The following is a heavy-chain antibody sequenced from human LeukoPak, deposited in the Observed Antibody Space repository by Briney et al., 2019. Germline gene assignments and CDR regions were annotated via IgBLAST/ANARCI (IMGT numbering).Heavy chain of an antibody. CDR2: IYYSGNT. Sequence: PSETLSLTCTVSGGSIRSGDYYWSWIRQPPGKGLEWIGYIYYSGNTYYNPSLKSRVTISVDTSKNQFSPKLSSVTAADTAVYYCARDRVDLYYYDSSGYYLGHAFDIWGQGTMVTVSS. CDR3: ARDRVDLYYYDSSGYYLGHAFDI. CDR1: GGSIRSGDYY. V-gene: IGHV4-30-4*02. J-gene: IGHJ3*02. D-gene: IGHD3-22*01.